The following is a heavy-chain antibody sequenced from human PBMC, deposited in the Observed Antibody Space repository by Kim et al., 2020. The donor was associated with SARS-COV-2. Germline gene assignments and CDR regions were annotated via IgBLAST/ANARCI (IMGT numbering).Heavy chain of an antibody. CDR3: ARESRITMVRGVPVNYYYYGMDV. Sequence: GRSLRLSCAASGFTFSSYWMHWVRQAPGKGLVWVSRINSDGSSTSYADSVKGRFTISRDNAKNTLYLQMNSLRAEDTAVYYCARESRITMVRGVPVNYYYYGMDVWGQGTMVTVSS. CDR1: GFTFSSYW. J-gene: IGHJ6*02. V-gene: IGHV3-74*01. D-gene: IGHD3-10*01. CDR2: INSDGSST.